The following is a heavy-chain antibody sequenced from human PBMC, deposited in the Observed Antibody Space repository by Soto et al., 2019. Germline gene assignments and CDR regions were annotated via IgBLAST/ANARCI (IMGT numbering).Heavy chain of an antibody. CDR2: ISPDGSST. D-gene: IGHD6-13*01. CDR1: GFTFSRYW. CDR3: VGTGYSRA. V-gene: IGHV3-74*01. Sequence: EVQLVQSGGGSVQPGGSLRLSCAASGFTFSRYWIHWVRQAPGKGPVWVSRISPDGSSTNYADSVKGRFTISRDNAKNTLYLQMNSLRAEDTAIYYCVGTGYSRAWGQGTLVTVAS. J-gene: IGHJ5*02.